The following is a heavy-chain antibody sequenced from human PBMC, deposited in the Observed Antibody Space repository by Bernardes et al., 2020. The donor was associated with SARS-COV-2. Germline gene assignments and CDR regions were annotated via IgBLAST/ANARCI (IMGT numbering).Heavy chain of an antibody. CDR1: GYFFTSYG. CDR2: VSAYNGNT. Sequence: ASVKVSCMASGYFFTSYGISWVRQAPGQGLEWMGWVSAYNGNTNYAQKLKGRVTMTTDASTTTAYMELRSLRSDDTALYYCVRGYSESSGYSLFDHWGQGTLVTVSS. CDR3: VRGYSESSGYSLFDH. V-gene: IGHV1-18*01. J-gene: IGHJ4*02. D-gene: IGHD3-22*01.